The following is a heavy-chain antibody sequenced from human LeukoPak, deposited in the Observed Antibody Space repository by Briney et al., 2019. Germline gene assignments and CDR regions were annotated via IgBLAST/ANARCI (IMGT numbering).Heavy chain of an antibody. CDR1: GGSINRYY. CDR2: IYYSVST. Sequence: KPSETLSLTCTVSGGSINRYYWSWIRQPPGKGLEWMGYIYYSVSTNYNPSLKSRVTISVDTSNNKFSLKLTSLTAADTAVYYCVRHLSAGRPAFDIWGQGTMVTVSS. D-gene: IGHD2-15*01. J-gene: IGHJ3*02. V-gene: IGHV4-59*08. CDR3: VRHLSAGRPAFDI.